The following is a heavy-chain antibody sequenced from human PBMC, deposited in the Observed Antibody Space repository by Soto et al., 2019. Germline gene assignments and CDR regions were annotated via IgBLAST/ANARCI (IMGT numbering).Heavy chain of an antibody. D-gene: IGHD4-17*01. CDR3: ARDRRDYGDVWYFDL. J-gene: IGHJ2*01. CDR1: GFTFSSYA. CDR2: ISYDGSNK. Sequence: QVQLVESGGGVVQPGRSLRLSCAASGFTFSSYAMHWVHQAPGKGLEWVAVISYDGSNKYYADSVKGRFTISRDNSKNTLYLQMNSLRAEDTAVYYCARDRRDYGDVWYFDLWGRGTLVTVSS. V-gene: IGHV3-30-3*01.